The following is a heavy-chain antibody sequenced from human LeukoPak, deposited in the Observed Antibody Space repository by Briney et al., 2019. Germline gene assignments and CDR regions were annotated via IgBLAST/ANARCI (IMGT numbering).Heavy chain of an antibody. Sequence: GESLKISCKGSGYSFTSYWIGWVRQMPGKGLEWMGIIYPGDSDTRYSPSFQGQVTNSADKSISTAYLQWSSLKASDTAMYYCARPISIGKSRDGYNLFDYWGQGTLVTVSS. CDR1: GYSFTSYW. V-gene: IGHV5-51*01. CDR2: IYPGDSDT. J-gene: IGHJ4*02. CDR3: ARPISIGKSRDGYNLFDY. D-gene: IGHD5-24*01.